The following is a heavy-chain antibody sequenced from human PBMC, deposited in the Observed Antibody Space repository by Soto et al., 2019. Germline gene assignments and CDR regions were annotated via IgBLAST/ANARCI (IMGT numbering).Heavy chain of an antibody. V-gene: IGHV3-7*01. CDR2: IKHDGSEI. J-gene: IGHJ4*02. Sequence: EVQLVESGGGLVQPGGSLRLSCAVSGFTFRRYWMSWVRQAPGKGPEWVASIKHDGSEIYYVDSVKGRFIISRDNAKNSLYLQMNSLRPEDTAVYYCAREYYWGQGTLVTVSS. CDR3: AREYY. CDR1: GFTFRRYW.